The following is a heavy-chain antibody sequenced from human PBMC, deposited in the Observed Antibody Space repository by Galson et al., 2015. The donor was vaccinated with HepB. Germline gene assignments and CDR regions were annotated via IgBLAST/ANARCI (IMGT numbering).Heavy chain of an antibody. CDR1: GFIVRTSY. CDR2: IYSGGHG. D-gene: IGHD2-15*01. V-gene: IGHV3-53*01. Sequence: SLRLSCAASGFIVRTSYMSCVRQAPGKGLEWVSTIYSGGHGYYTDSVKGRFSISRDTNKNTIYLQMNNLGADDTAVYYCASPFCIDGNCYPLWHWGQGTLVTVSS. J-gene: IGHJ4*02. CDR3: ASPFCIDGNCYPLWH.